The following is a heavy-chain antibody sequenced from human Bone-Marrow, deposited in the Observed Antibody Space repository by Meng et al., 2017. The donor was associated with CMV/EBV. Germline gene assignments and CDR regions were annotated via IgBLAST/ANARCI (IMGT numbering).Heavy chain of an antibody. CDR1: GGSFSGYN. V-gene: IGHV4-34*01. D-gene: IGHD3-3*01. Sequence: VQRHKSFAALWKPAETLSLPGSGYGGSFSGYNLIWIRQPPGKGLEWIGEINHSGSTNYNPSLKSRVTISVDTSKNQFSLKLSSVTAADTAVYYCARGHTYYDFWSGSGGQGTLVTVAS. CDR3: ARGHTYYDFWSGS. J-gene: IGHJ4*02. CDR2: INHSGST.